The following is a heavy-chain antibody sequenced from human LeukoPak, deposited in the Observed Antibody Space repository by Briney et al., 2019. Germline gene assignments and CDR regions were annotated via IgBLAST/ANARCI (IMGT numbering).Heavy chain of an antibody. V-gene: IGHV3-48*01. D-gene: IGHD7-27*01. Sequence: QPGGSLRLSCAAPGFTFKFYSMNWVRQAPGKGLEWVSYISTNTTTIYYADSVKGRFTISRDNAKNSLYLQMNSLRVEDTAVYYCVRVGTSFDIWGQGTMVTVSS. CDR3: VRVGTSFDI. CDR1: GFTFKFYS. J-gene: IGHJ3*02. CDR2: ISTNTTTI.